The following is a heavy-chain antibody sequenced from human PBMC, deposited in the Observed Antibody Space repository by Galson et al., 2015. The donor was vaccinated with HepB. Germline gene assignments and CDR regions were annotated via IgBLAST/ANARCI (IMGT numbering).Heavy chain of an antibody. Sequence: SLRLSCAASGFTFSNYAMNWVRQAPGKGLEWVSLISGGGGSPFYGDSVKGRFTISRDNSKNTLYLQMNSLRADDTAIYYCAKTGGNGGYDYLDYWGQGTLVTVSS. CDR2: ISGGGGSP. J-gene: IGHJ4*02. V-gene: IGHV3-23*01. D-gene: IGHD5-12*01. CDR3: AKTGGNGGYDYLDY. CDR1: GFTFSNYA.